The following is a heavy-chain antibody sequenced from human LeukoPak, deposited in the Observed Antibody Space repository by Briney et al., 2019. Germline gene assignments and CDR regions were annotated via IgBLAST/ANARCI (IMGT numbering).Heavy chain of an antibody. CDR3: ASLQQPKTYYYYYYMDV. CDR1: GGTFSSYA. Sequence: SVNVSCKASGGTFSSYAISWVRQAPGQGLEWMGGIIPIFGTANYAQKFQGRVTITADKSTSTAYMELSSLRSEDTAVYYCASLQQPKTYYYYYYMDVWGKGTTVTVSS. V-gene: IGHV1-69*06. D-gene: IGHD6-13*01. CDR2: IIPIFGTA. J-gene: IGHJ6*03.